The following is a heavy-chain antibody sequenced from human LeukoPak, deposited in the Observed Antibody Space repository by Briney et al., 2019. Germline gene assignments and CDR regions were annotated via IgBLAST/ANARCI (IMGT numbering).Heavy chain of an antibody. CDR3: ARGLRNPDY. J-gene: IGHJ4*02. CDR1: GFSFSSPG. D-gene: IGHD1-14*01. Sequence: GGSLRLSCAASGFSFSSPGRSWVRQAPGKGLEWVAVISGSGSTTYYADSVKGRFTISRDNSKNTLYLQMNSLRAEDTAVYYCARGLRNPDYWGQGTLVTVSS. CDR2: ISGSGSTT. V-gene: IGHV3-23*01.